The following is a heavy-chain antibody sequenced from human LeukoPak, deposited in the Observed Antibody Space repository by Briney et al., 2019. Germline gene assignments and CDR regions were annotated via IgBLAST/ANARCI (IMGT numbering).Heavy chain of an antibody. CDR3: ARASEWEMLRANWFDP. J-gene: IGHJ5*02. V-gene: IGHV5-51*01. D-gene: IGHD1-26*01. CDR1: GYTFNTYW. Sequence: GESLKISCKGFGYTFNTYWIGWVRQMPGKRLEWMGIIWPGDSDTRYSPSFQGHITISADKSISTAYLQWSSLTASDTAIYYCARASEWEMLRANWFDPWGQGTLVTVSS. CDR2: IWPGDSDT.